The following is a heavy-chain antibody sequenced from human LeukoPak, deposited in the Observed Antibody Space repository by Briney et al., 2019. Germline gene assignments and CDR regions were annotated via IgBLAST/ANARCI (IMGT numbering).Heavy chain of an antibody. D-gene: IGHD1-26*01. CDR1: GFTFRNYA. CDR3: ARDPQSGVYFFDY. CDR2: ISYDGSNE. Sequence: GGSLRLSCSASGFTFRNYALHWVRQAPGRGLEWLAVISYDGSNEYYADSVKGRFTISRDNSKNTLYLQMNSLRAEDTAVYYCARDPQSGVYFFDYWGQGALVTVSS. J-gene: IGHJ4*02. V-gene: IGHV3-30*04.